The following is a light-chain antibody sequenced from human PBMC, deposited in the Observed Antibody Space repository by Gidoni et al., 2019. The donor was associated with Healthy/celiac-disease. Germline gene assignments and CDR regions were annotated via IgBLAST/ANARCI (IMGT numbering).Light chain of an antibody. V-gene: IGKV4-1*01. CDR1: QSVLYSSNNKNY. Sequence: DIVMTQSPDSLAVSLGERATINCKSSQSVLYSSNNKNYLAWYQQKPRQPPKLLIYWASTRESGVPDRFSGSGSGTDFTLPISILQAEDVAVYYCQQYYSTPLTFGQGTKVEIK. J-gene: IGKJ1*01. CDR2: WAS. CDR3: QQYYSTPLT.